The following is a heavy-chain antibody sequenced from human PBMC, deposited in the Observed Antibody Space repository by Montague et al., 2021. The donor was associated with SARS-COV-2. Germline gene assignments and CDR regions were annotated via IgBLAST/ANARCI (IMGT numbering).Heavy chain of an antibody. Sequence: CAISGDSVSSNSAAWNWIRQSPSRGLEWLGRTYYRSKWYNDYAVSVKSRITINPDTSKSQFSLQLNSVTAEDTAVYYCARELRRIIVIVDIRGFDYWGQGTLVTVSS. CDR2: TYYRSKWYN. J-gene: IGHJ4*02. CDR3: ARELRRIIVIVDIRGFDY. D-gene: IGHD3-22*01. CDR1: GDSVSSNSAA. V-gene: IGHV6-1*01.